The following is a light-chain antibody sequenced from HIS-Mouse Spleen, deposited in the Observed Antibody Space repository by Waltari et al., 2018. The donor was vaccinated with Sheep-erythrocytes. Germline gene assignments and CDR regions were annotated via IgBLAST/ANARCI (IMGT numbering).Light chain of an antibody. V-gene: IGLV3-1*01. CDR2: QDS. CDR1: TLGDKY. J-gene: IGLJ3*02. Sequence: SYELTQPPSVSVSPGQTASITCSGDTLGDKYACGYKQKPGQSPLLVIYQDSKRPSGIPERFSGSNSGNTATLTISGTQAMDEADYYCQAWDSSTAWVFGGGTKLTVL. CDR3: QAWDSSTAWV.